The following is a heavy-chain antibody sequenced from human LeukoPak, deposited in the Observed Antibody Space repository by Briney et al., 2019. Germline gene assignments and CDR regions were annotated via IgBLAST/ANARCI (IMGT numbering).Heavy chain of an antibody. CDR2: ISSSSSYI. V-gene: IGHV3-21*01. CDR1: GFTFSSYS. J-gene: IGHJ4*02. CDR3: ARVLRRTSYSFDS. Sequence: GGSLRLSCAASGFTFSSYSMNWVRQAPGKGLEWVSSISSSSSYIYYADSVKGRFTISRDNAKNSLYLQMNSLRAEDTAVYYCARVLRRTSYSFDSWGQGTLVTVSS. D-gene: IGHD3-9*01.